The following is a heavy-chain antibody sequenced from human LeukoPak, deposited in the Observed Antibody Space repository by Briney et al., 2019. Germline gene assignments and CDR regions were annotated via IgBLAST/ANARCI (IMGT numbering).Heavy chain of an antibody. CDR2: IYHSGST. CDR1: GGSISSGGYC. CDR3: ARGTRYTHYGMDV. Sequence: SETLSLTCAVSGGSISSGGYCWSWIRQPPGKGLEWIGYIYHSGSTYYNPSRKSRVTISVDRSENQFSLKLSSVTAADTAVYYCARGTRYTHYGMDVWGQGTTVTVSS. J-gene: IGHJ6*02. D-gene: IGHD2-2*01. V-gene: IGHV4-30-2*01.